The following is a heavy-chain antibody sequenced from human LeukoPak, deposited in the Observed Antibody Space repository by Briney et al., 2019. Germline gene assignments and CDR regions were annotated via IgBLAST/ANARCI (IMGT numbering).Heavy chain of an antibody. CDR1: GGSISSSSYY. CDR2: IYYSGST. V-gene: IGHV4-39*07. J-gene: IGHJ5*02. CDR3: ARGQITMIVVVTPWFDP. Sequence: SETLSLTCTVSGGSISSSSYYWGWIRQPPGKGLEWIGGIYYSGSTYYNPSLKSRVSFSVDTSKNQFSLRLTSVTAADTAVYYCARGQITMIVVVTPWFDPWGQGTLVTVSS. D-gene: IGHD3-22*01.